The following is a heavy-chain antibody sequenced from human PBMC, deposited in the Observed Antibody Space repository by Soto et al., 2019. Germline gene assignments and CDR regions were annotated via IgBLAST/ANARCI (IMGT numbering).Heavy chain of an antibody. CDR2: VTSSAIAT. CDR1: GYRFSEYA. V-gene: IGHV3-23*01. J-gene: IGHJ4*02. CDR3: ARGSTDSYPGSRIFDF. D-gene: IGHD3-10*01. Sequence: GGSLRLSCVGSGYRFSEYAMAWIRQAPGKGLEWVTGVTSSAIATYYADSVKGRFTISRDNSKKTLYLQMTSLTAEDSAMYYCARGSTDSYPGSRIFDFWGRGTLVTVSS.